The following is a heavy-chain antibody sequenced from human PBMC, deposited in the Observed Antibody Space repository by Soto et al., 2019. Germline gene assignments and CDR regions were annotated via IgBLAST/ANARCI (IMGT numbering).Heavy chain of an antibody. CDR2: IYSGGST. Sequence: PGGSLRLSCAASWFTVSSNYMSWVRQAPGKGLEWVSVIYSGGSTYYADSVKGRFTISRHNSKNTLYLQMNSLRAEDTAVYYCASGERRRDGYNGLGYFDYWGQGTLVTVSS. V-gene: IGHV3-53*04. CDR3: ASGERRRDGYNGLGYFDY. D-gene: IGHD5-12*01. J-gene: IGHJ4*02. CDR1: WFTVSSNY.